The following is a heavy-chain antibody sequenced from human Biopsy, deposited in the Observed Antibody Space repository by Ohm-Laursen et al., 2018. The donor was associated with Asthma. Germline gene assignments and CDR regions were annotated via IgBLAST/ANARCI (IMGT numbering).Heavy chain of an antibody. J-gene: IGHJ6*02. CDR1: GFTFSSYG. CDR3: ARVVGGYCSSTSCYGGYYYGMDV. CDR2: IWYDGSNK. D-gene: IGHD2-2*01. V-gene: IGHV3-33*01. Sequence: SLRLSCTASGFTFSSYGMHWVRQAPGKGLEWVAVIWYDGSNKYYADSVKGRFTISRDNSKNTLYLQMNSLRAADTAVYYCARVVGGYCSSTSCYGGYYYGMDVWGQGTTVTVSS.